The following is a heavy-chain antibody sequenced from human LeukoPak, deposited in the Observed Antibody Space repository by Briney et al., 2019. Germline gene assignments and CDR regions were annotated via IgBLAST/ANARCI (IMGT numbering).Heavy chain of an antibody. Sequence: ASVKVSCKASGYTFTGYYMHWVRQAPGQGLEWMGRINPNSGGTNYAQKFQGRVTMTRDTSISTAYMELSRLRSDDTAVYYCARDRRGDTAMVTGLNWFDPWGQGTLVTVSS. CDR2: INPNSGGT. CDR1: GYTFTGYY. V-gene: IGHV1-2*06. CDR3: ARDRRGDTAMVTGLNWFDP. D-gene: IGHD5-18*01. J-gene: IGHJ5*02.